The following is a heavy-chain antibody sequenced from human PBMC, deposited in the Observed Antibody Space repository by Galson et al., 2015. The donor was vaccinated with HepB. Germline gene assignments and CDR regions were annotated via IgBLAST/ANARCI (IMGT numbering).Heavy chain of an antibody. CDR2: IKNKTDGGTT. J-gene: IGHJ4*02. Sequence: SLRLSCAASGFTFSKAWMSWVRQAPGKGLEWLGRIKNKTDGGTTDYGVPVKGRFTISRDDSKKTVYLQMNSLKTEDTAVYYCATPKANDYWGQGALVTVSS. CDR3: ATPKANDY. V-gene: IGHV3-15*01. CDR1: GFTFSKAW.